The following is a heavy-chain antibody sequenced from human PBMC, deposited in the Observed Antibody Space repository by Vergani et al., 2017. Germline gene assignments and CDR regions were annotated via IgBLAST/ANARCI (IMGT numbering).Heavy chain of an antibody. CDR1: GFFFGDYA. D-gene: IGHD2-2*01. CDR3: AREYSSTSGRAFDF. CDR2: VSTGTKSQ. Sequence: EVQLVESGGGFVPPGRSLRLSCAASGFFFGDYAMTWVRQAPGKGLEWVSFVSTGTKSQSYAESVKGRFTISRDSAKNSLYLQMDSLRAEDTAVYYCAREYSSTSGRAFDFWGQGTKVTVSS. V-gene: IGHV3-48*01. J-gene: IGHJ3*01.